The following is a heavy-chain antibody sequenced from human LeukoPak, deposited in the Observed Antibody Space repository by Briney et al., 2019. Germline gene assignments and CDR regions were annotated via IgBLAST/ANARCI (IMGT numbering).Heavy chain of an antibody. D-gene: IGHD3-22*01. J-gene: IGHJ4*02. CDR1: GFTFSSYS. V-gene: IGHV3-48*01. Sequence: GGSLRLSCAASGFTFSSYSMNWVRQARGQGLEWVSYISSSSSTIYYADSVKGRFTISRDNAKNSLYLQMNSLRAEDTAVYYCARDTSGYYDSSGYFDYWGQGTLVTVSS. CDR2: ISSSSSTI. CDR3: ARDTSGYYDSSGYFDY.